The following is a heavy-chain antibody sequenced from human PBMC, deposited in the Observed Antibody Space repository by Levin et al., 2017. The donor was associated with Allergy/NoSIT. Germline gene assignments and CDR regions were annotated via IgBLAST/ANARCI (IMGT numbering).Heavy chain of an antibody. J-gene: IGHJ4*02. D-gene: IGHD1-1*01. CDR3: ARDKGGKYYFDY. V-gene: IGHV4-31*03. CDR2: IYHSGSA. Sequence: SCTVSGGSISTEGYFWGWIRQHPGKGLEWIGYIYHSGSAFHYNPSLKSRTTISVDTSKNQFSLKLSSVIAADSAVYYCARDKGGKYYFDYWGQGTLVTVSS. CDR1: GGSISTEGYF.